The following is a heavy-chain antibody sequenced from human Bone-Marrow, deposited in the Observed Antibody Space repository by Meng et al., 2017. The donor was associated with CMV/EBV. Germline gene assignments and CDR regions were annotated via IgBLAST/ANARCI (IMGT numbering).Heavy chain of an antibody. D-gene: IGHD3-10*01. Sequence: GESLKISCAASGFTFSSYWMSWVRQAPGKGLEWVANIKQDGSEKYYVDSVKGRFTISRDNAKNSLYLQMNSLRAEDTVVYYCATELAEGPFDYWGQGTRVTVYS. CDR3: ATELAEGPFDY. V-gene: IGHV3-7*01. J-gene: IGHJ4*02. CDR2: IKQDGSEK. CDR1: GFTFSSYW.